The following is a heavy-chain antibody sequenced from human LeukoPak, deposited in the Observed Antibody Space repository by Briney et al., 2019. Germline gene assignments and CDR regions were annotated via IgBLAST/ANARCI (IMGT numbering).Heavy chain of an antibody. CDR2: IKQDGSEK. V-gene: IGHV3-7*01. D-gene: IGHD3-16*01. J-gene: IGHJ4*02. CDR3: AREGMRRGGFDY. CDR1: GFTFSGYW. Sequence: PGGSLRLSCAASGFTFSGYWMSWVRQAPGKGLEWVANIKQDGSEKYYVDSVKGRFTISRDDAKNSLYLQMNSLRAEDTAVYYRAREGMRRGGFDYWGKGTLVSVST.